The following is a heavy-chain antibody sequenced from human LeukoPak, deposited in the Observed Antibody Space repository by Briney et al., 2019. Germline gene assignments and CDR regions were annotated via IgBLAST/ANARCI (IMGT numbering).Heavy chain of an antibody. V-gene: IGHV3-23*01. J-gene: IGHJ6*02. CDR1: GFTFSSYW. CDR3: ARHYAMDV. Sequence: GGSLRLSCAASGFTFSSYWMNWVRQAPGKGLEWVSVISASGETKPYADSVKGRFTVSRDNSKNTLYVQLNSLRAEDTAVYYCARHYAMDVWGQGTTVTVSS. CDR2: ISASGETK.